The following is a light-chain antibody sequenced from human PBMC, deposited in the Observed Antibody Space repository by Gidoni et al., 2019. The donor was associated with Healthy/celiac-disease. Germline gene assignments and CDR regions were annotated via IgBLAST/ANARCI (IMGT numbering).Light chain of an antibody. CDR1: QSVSSY. J-gene: IGKJ4*01. Sequence: ESVLTQYPATLSLSPWEIATLSSRASQSVSSYLAWYQQKPGQAPRLLIYDASNRATGIPARFSGSGSGTYFTLTISRLEPEDFAVYYCQQRSNWPPALTFGGGTKVEIK. V-gene: IGKV3-11*01. CDR3: QQRSNWPPALT. CDR2: DAS.